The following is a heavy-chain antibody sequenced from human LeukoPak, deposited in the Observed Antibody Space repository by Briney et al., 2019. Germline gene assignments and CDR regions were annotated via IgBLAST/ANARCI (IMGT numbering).Heavy chain of an antibody. CDR3: ARARLRITIFGVVIDAFDI. Sequence: SETLSLTCAVSGGSISSSNWWSWVRQPPGKGLEWIGEIYHSGSTNYNPSLKSRVTISVDKSKNQFSLKLSSVTAADTAVYYCARARLRITIFGVVIDAFDIWGQGTMVTVSS. D-gene: IGHD3-3*01. V-gene: IGHV4-4*02. J-gene: IGHJ3*02. CDR2: IYHSGST. CDR1: GGSISSSNW.